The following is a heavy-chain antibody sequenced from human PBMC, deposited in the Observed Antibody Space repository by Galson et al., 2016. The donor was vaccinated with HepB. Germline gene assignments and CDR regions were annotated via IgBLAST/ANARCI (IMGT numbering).Heavy chain of an antibody. V-gene: IGHV3-30*04. CDR3: ARALGLISTNPDNWFDP. CDR2: ISFDGSDK. D-gene: IGHD2-2*01. J-gene: IGHJ5*02. Sequence: SLRLSCAASGFTFSSYAMHWVRQAPGKGLEWMAIISFDGSDKYYADSVKGRFTISRDNSKNTLYLQMSSLRSEDTAVYYCARALGLISTNPDNWFDPWGQGTLVTVSS. CDR1: GFTFSSYA.